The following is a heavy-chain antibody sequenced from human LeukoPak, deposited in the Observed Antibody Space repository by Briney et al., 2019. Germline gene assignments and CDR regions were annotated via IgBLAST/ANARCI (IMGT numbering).Heavy chain of an antibody. CDR3: ARLWSEFGETGTYYYDSSGYYDDY. V-gene: IGHV1-46*01. J-gene: IGHJ4*02. CDR2: INPSGGRT. Sequence: GASVKVSCKASGYTFTSYHMHWVRQAPGQGLEWMGIINPSGGRTSYAQKFQGRVTMTRDMSTSTVYMELSSLGSEDTAVYYCARLWSEFGETGTYYYDSSGYYDDYWGQGTLVTVSS. D-gene: IGHD3-22*01. CDR1: GYTFTSYH.